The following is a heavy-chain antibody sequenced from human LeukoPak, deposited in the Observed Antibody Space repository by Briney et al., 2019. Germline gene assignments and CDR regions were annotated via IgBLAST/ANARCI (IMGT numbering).Heavy chain of an antibody. CDR2: IRYDGSNK. V-gene: IGHV3-30*02. J-gene: IGHJ3*02. CDR3: ARAGGFDI. Sequence: QTGGSLRPSCAASGFTFSSYGMHRVRQAPGKGLEWVAFIRYDGSNKYYADSVKGRFTISRDNAKNSLYLQMNTLRPEDTAVYYCARAGGFDIWGQGTMVTVSS. CDR1: GFTFSSYG.